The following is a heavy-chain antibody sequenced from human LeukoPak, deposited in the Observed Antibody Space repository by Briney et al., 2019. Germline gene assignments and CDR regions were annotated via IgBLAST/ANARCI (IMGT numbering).Heavy chain of an antibody. CDR3: AKWGEYDIVTVYYDSDY. CDR1: GFIFSNYA. D-gene: IGHD3-9*01. Sequence: GASLRLSCAASGFIFSNYAMSWVRQAPGKGLEWVSAIGGRDGGTYYADSVKGRFTVSRDDPKNTLYLQMNTLRVEDTAVYYCAKWGEYDIVTVYYDSDYWGHGTLVTVSS. J-gene: IGHJ4*01. CDR2: IGGRDGGT. V-gene: IGHV3-23*01.